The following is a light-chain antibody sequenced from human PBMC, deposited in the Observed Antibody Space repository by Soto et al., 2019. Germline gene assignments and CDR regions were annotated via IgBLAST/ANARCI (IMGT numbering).Light chain of an antibody. V-gene: IGLV1-44*01. CDR2: TNN. CDR3: ATWHDSFYV. Sequence: QSVLTQPPSASGTPGQRVTDSCSGSTSDIGTNAVNWFQHLPGTAPRLLIYTNNQRPSGVPDRFSGSKSGTSASLAISGLQSEDEATYYCATWHDSFYVFGTGTKLTVL. CDR1: TSDIGTNA. J-gene: IGLJ1*01.